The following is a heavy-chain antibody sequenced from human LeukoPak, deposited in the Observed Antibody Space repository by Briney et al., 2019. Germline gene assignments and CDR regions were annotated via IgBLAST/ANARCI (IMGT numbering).Heavy chain of an antibody. CDR2: ISTNGDRT. CDR3: AKEIAYSAVFDY. Sequence: PGGSLRLSCAASGLTFSNYAMTWVRQAPGKGLEWVSAISTNGDRTYYADSVKGRFTVSRDNFKNTLYLQMNSLRAEDTALYYCAKEIAYSAVFDYWGQGTLVTVSS. D-gene: IGHD1-26*01. CDR1: GLTFSNYA. V-gene: IGHV3-23*01. J-gene: IGHJ4*02.